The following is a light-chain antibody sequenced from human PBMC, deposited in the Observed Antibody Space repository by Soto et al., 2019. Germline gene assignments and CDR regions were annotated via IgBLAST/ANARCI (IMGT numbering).Light chain of an antibody. V-gene: IGKV1-5*01. CDR3: QHYNSYSEA. J-gene: IGKJ1*01. CDR2: DAS. CDR1: QSINSW. Sequence: DIRMTQSPSTLSASVGDRVTITCRASQSINSWLAWYQQKPGKAPKVLIFDASTLGSGVPTRFSGSGSGTEFTLTISSLQPDDFATYYCQHYNSYSEAFGQGTKVDIK.